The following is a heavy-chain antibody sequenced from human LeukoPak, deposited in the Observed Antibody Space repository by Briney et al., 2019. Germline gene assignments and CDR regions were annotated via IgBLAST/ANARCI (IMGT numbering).Heavy chain of an antibody. CDR2: IYYSGST. J-gene: IGHJ4*02. Sequence: PSETLSLTCTVSGGSISSYYWSWIRQPPGKGLEWIGYIYYSGSTSYNPSLKSRVTISVDTSKNQFSLKLSSVTAADTAVYYCAGSYYYDGPRYWGQGTLVTVSS. CDR3: AGSYYYDGPRY. V-gene: IGHV4-59*08. D-gene: IGHD3-22*01. CDR1: GGSISSYY.